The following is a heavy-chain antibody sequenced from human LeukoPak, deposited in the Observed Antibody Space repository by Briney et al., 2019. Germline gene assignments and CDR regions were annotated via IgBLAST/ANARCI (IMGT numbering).Heavy chain of an antibody. CDR1: GFTFSSYS. CDR2: ISSSSSTI. Sequence: GGSLRLSGAASGFTFSSYSMNWVRQAPGKGLEGVSYISSSSSTIDYADSVKGRCTSSRDNAKNSMYLQMNSLRAGDTAVYYCANPYYYDSSTCGWGQGTLVTVSS. CDR3: ANPYYYDSSTCG. J-gene: IGHJ4*02. D-gene: IGHD3-22*01. V-gene: IGHV3-48*01.